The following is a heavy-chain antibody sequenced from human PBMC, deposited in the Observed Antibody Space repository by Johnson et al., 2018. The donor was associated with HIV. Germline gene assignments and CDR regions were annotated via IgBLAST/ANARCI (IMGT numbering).Heavy chain of an antibody. D-gene: IGHD2-15*01. Sequence: VQLVESGGGLVQPGRSLRLSCAASGFTFDNYAMHWVRQAPGKGLEWVSGITWNSGSIGYVDSVKGRFTISRDNAKNSLSLQMNSLRVEDTAVYYCARRSGYAFDIWGQGTMVTVSS. CDR2: ITWNSGSI. V-gene: IGHV3-9*01. CDR3: ARRSGYAFDI. J-gene: IGHJ3*02. CDR1: GFTFDNYA.